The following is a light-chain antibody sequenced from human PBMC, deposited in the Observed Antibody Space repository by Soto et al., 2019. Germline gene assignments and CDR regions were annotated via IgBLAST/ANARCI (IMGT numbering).Light chain of an antibody. J-gene: IGLJ1*01. CDR2: DVR. CDR1: SSDVGGHNY. Sequence: QSVLPQPASVSGSPGQSITIACTGTSSDVGGHNYVSWYQQHPGKAPKLMIYDVRNRPSGVSNRFSGSKSGNTASLTISGLQAEDDADYYCSSYATSGTPYVFATGTKLTVL. V-gene: IGLV2-14*01. CDR3: SSYATSGTPYV.